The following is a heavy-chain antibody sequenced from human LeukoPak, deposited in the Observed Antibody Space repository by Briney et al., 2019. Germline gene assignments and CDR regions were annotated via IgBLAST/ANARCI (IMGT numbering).Heavy chain of an antibody. CDR3: ARDTSGWYGAFEY. D-gene: IGHD6-19*01. V-gene: IGHV3-23*01. J-gene: IGHJ4*02. Sequence: PGGSLRLSCAASGFTLSSYVMPWVRQAPGKGLEWVSVISGSAGSTNYADSVKGRFTISRDNIKNTLDLQMSSLRAEDTAVYYCARDTSGWYGAFEYWGQGTLVTVSS. CDR1: GFTLSSYV. CDR2: ISGSAGST.